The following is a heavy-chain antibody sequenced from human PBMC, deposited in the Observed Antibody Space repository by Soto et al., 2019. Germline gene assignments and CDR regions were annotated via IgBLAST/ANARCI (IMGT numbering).Heavy chain of an antibody. D-gene: IGHD1-20*01. CDR3: TKEFHSWNYFEY. J-gene: IGHJ4*02. V-gene: IGHV3-30*18. CDR2: ISYDGSNK. Sequence: PGGSLRLSCAASGFTFSSSGMHWVRQAPGKGLEWVAVISYDGSNKFYADSVKGRFTISRDNFRNTLYLQMNSLRAEDTAGYYCTKEFHSWNYFEYWGQGALVTVAS. CDR1: GFTFSSSG.